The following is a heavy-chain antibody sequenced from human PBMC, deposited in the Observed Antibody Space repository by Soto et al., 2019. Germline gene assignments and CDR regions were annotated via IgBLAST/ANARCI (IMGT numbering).Heavy chain of an antibody. V-gene: IGHV1-69*12. Sequence: QVQLVQSGAEVKKPGSSVKVSCKASGGTFSSYAISWVRQAPGQGLEWMGGIIPIFGTANYAQKLQGRDTFTADESTSTAYMDLSSVRSEHTAVYYCARDRRLLVTAAPRVRLGYWCQATMLTVSS. CDR2: IIPIFGTA. J-gene: IGHJ4*02. CDR1: GGTFSSYA. CDR3: ARDRRLLVTAAPRVRLGY. D-gene: IGHD2-2*01.